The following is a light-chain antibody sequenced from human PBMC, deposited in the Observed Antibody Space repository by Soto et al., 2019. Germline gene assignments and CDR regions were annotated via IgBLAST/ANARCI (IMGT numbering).Light chain of an antibody. J-gene: IGKJ1*01. CDR2: GAS. CDR3: QQYNNWWT. Sequence: EIVMTQSPATLSVSPGERATLSCRASQSVSSNLAWYQQKPGQAPRLLIYGASTRATGIPARFSGSGSGTESTLTISSLQSEAFAVYYCQQYNNWWTFGQGTKWIS. V-gene: IGKV3-15*01. CDR1: QSVSSN.